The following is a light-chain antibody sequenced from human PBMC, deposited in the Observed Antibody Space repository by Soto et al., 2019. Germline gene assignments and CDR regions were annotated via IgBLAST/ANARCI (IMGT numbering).Light chain of an antibody. Sequence: QSALTQPASVSGSPGQSITISCTGTSSDVGRYNYVSWYQQHPGKAPKLIIFEVSYRPSGISNRFSASKSGDTASLTISGLQAHDEADYYCCSYTDSRTHIFRSGTKVTV. CDR3: CSYTDSRTHI. CDR1: SSDVGRYNY. V-gene: IGLV2-14*01. J-gene: IGLJ1*01. CDR2: EVS.